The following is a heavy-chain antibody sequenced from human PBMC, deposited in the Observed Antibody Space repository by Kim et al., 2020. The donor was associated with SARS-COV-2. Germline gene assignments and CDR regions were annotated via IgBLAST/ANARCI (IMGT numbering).Heavy chain of an antibody. J-gene: IGHJ3*02. D-gene: IGHD3-22*01. V-gene: IGHV3-48*02. Sequence: KGRFTISRDNAKNSLYLQMNSLRDEDTAVYYCARRDYYDSSGQLKDAFDIWGQGTMVTVSS. CDR3: ARRDYYDSSGQLKDAFDI.